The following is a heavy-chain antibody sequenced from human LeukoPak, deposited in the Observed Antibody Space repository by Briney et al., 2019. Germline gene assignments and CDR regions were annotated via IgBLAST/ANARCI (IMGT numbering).Heavy chain of an antibody. J-gene: IGHJ3*02. V-gene: IGHV4-39*01. CDR3: ARHGHPSGPDAFDI. Sequence: SETLSLTCSVSGDSVSRSDSYWDWIRQPPGKGLEWIGTIYYSGRTYYSPSLKSRVTISVDTSKNQFSLKLSSVTAADTAVYYCARHGHPSGPDAFDIWGQGTMVTVSS. CDR1: GDSVSRSDSY. CDR2: IYYSGRT. D-gene: IGHD3-3*01.